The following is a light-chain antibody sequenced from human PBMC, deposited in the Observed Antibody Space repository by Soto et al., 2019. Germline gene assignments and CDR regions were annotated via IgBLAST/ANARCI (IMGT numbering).Light chain of an antibody. CDR1: QDISSY. CDR2: AAS. CDR3: QHLKSYPLS. J-gene: IGKJ4*01. V-gene: IGKV1-9*01. Sequence: DIQLTQSPSFLSASVGDRVTITCRTSQDISSYLAWYQQKPGKAPQLLISAASTLQSGVPSRFSGSGSGTEFTLTISSLPPEYFATYYCQHLKSYPLSFGGGTKVEI.